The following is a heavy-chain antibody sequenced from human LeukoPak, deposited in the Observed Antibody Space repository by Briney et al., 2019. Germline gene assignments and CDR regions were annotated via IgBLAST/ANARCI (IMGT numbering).Heavy chain of an antibody. D-gene: IGHD6-13*01. Sequence: PGGSLRLSCAASGFTFSSYWMHWVRQAPGKGLVWVSRINSDGSSTSYADSVKGRFTISRDNAKNTLYLQMNSLRAEDTAVYYCARGSHSSSWFSPDAFDIWGQGTMVTVSS. CDR2: INSDGSST. V-gene: IGHV3-74*01. CDR3: ARGSHSSSWFSPDAFDI. CDR1: GFTFSSYW. J-gene: IGHJ3*02.